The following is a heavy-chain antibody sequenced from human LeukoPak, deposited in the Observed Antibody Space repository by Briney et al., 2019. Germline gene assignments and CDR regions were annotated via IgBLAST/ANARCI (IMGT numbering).Heavy chain of an antibody. J-gene: IGHJ4*02. Sequence: ASVKVSCKASGYTFTSYDINWVRQATGQGLEWMGWMNPNSGNTGYAQKFQGRVTMTRDTSISTAYMELSSLRSEDTAVYYCARGGSGSYYNGDDYWGQGTLVTVSS. D-gene: IGHD3-10*01. CDR2: MNPNSGNT. V-gene: IGHV1-8*01. CDR3: ARGGSGSYYNGDDY. CDR1: GYTFTSYD.